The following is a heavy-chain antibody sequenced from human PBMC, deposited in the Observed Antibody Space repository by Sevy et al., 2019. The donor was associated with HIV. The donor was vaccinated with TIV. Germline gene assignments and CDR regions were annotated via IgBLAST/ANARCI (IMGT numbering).Heavy chain of an antibody. CDR1: GFTFSSYA. CDR3: AGEGGYCSSTSCYTAFGY. V-gene: IGHV3-30*04. J-gene: IGHJ4*02. CDR2: ISYDGSNK. D-gene: IGHD2-2*02. Sequence: GESLKISCAASGFTFSSYAMHWVRQAPGKGLEWVAVISYDGSNKYYADSVKGRFTISRDNSKNTLYLQMNSLRAEDTAVYYCAGEGGYCSSTSCYTAFGYWGQGTLVTVSS.